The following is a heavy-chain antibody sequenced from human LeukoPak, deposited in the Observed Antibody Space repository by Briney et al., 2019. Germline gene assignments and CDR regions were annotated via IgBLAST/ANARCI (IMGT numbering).Heavy chain of an antibody. CDR3: ATGTYYYDSSGYNV. CDR2: VNHSGST. CDR1: GGSFSGHY. D-gene: IGHD3-22*01. J-gene: IGHJ6*02. Sequence: PSETLSLTCAVYGGSFSGHYWSWIRQPPGKGLEWIGEVNHSGSTNYSPSLKSRATISVDTSKNQFSLKLSSVTAADTAVYYCATGTYYYDSSGYNVWGQGTTVTVSS. V-gene: IGHV4-34*01.